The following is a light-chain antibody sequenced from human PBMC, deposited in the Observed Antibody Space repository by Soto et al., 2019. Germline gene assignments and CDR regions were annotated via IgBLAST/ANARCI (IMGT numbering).Light chain of an antibody. CDR1: QSVSSN. CDR3: QQYNNWPPVYT. Sequence: EKVMTQSPATLSVSPGERATLSCRASQSVSSNLAWYQQKPGQAPRLLIYDASTRATGIPARFSGSGSGTEFTLTISSLQSEDFAVYYCQQYNNWPPVYTFGQGTKLEIK. J-gene: IGKJ2*01. V-gene: IGKV3-15*01. CDR2: DAS.